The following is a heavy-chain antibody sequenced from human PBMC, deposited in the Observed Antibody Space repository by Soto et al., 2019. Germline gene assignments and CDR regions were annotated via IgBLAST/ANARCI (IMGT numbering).Heavy chain of an antibody. CDR3: AKDHSSGWYGYFDY. CDR1: GFPFSSYA. Sequence: GGSLRLSCAASGFPFSSYAMSWVRQAPGKGLEWVSAISGSGGSTYYADSVKGRFTISRDNSKNTLYLQMNSLRAEDTAVYYCAKDHSSGWYGYFDYWGQGTLVTVPQ. V-gene: IGHV3-23*01. J-gene: IGHJ4*02. D-gene: IGHD6-19*01. CDR2: ISGSGGST.